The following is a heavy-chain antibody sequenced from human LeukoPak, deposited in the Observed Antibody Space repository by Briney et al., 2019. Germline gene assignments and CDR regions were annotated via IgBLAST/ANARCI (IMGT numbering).Heavy chain of an antibody. CDR2: ISAYNGNT. Sequence: ASVKVSCKASGYTYSNYGISWVRQAPGQGLEWMGWISAYNGNTNYAQKLQGRVTMTTDTSTSTAYMELRSLRSDDTAVYYCARDWFDIAVAGIGLAFDIWGQGTMVTVSS. D-gene: IGHD6-19*01. CDR3: ARDWFDIAVAGIGLAFDI. CDR1: GYTYSNYG. J-gene: IGHJ3*02. V-gene: IGHV1-18*01.